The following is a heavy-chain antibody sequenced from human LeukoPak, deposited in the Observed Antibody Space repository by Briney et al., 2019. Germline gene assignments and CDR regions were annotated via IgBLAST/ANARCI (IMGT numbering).Heavy chain of an antibody. D-gene: IGHD5-18*01. J-gene: IGHJ4*02. V-gene: IGHV4-59*08. Sequence: PSETLSLTCTVSGGSISSYYWSWIRQPPGKGLEWIGYVYYSGSTNYNPSFKSRVTISVDTSNNQFSLKLNSVTAADTAVYYCARHTTMAAWHFEHWGQGTLVTVSS. CDR1: GGSISSYY. CDR3: ARHTTMAAWHFEH. CDR2: VYYSGST.